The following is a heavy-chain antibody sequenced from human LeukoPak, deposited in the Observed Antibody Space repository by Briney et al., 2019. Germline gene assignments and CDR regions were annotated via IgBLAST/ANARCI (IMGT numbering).Heavy chain of an antibody. V-gene: IGHV3-11*01. CDR2: ISGSGHDI. CDR3: GTHAGRTGSDD. D-gene: IGHD3/OR15-3a*01. Sequence: PGGSLRLSCATSGFIFSGYYMSWIRQAPGKGLEWVSYISGSGHDISYADSVKGRFTISRDNAKGSLYLQMNSPTAADTAVYYCGTHAGRTGSDDWGQGTLVTVSS. J-gene: IGHJ4*02. CDR1: GFIFSGYY.